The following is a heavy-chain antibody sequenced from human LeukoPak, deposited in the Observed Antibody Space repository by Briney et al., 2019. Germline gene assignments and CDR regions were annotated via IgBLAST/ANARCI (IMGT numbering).Heavy chain of an antibody. CDR3: ARDGSSGWYWVDY. CDR1: GFTFSSYG. Sequence: PGGSLRLSCAASGFTFSSYGMHWVRQAPGKGLEWVAAIWYDGSNKYYADSVKGRFTISRDNSKNTLYLQMNSLRAEDTAVYYCARDGSSGWYWVDYWGQGTLVTASS. CDR2: IWYDGSNK. V-gene: IGHV3-33*01. D-gene: IGHD6-19*01. J-gene: IGHJ4*02.